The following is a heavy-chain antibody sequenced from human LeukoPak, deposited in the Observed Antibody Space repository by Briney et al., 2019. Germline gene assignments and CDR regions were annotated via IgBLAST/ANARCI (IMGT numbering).Heavy chain of an antibody. CDR2: ISSSSSYI. V-gene: IGHV3-21*01. J-gene: IGHJ6*02. CDR3: ARGSVVVVAAADYGMDV. CDR1: GFTFSSYS. Sequence: GGSLRLSCAASGFTFSSYSMNWVRQAPGKGLEWVSSISSSSSYIYYADSVKGRFTISRDNAKNSLYLQMNSLRAEDTAVYYCARGSVVVVAAADYGMDVWGQGTMVTVSS. D-gene: IGHD2-15*01.